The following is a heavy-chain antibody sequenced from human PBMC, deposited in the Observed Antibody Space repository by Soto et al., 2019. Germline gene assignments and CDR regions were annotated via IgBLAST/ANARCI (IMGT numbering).Heavy chain of an antibody. CDR2: ISAHSGNT. Sequence: QVQLVQSGAEVKKPGASVKVSCKAPSFIFTGYRITWVRQAPGQGLEWMGVISAHSGNTNYAQRFQGRVSMTTDTPTSTAYMALRSLRSDDTAVYYCASRFDGGSYYDKETFDVWGQGTMVTVSS. V-gene: IGHV1-18*04. CDR3: ASRFDGGSYYDKETFDV. D-gene: IGHD1-26*01. CDR1: SFIFTGYR. J-gene: IGHJ3*01.